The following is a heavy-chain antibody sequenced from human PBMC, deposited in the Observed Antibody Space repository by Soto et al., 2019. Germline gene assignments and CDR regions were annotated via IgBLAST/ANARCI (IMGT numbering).Heavy chain of an antibody. V-gene: IGHV4-59*01. CDR2: IYYSGST. J-gene: IGHJ5*02. CDR1: GGSISSYY. Sequence: SETLSLTCTVSGGSISSYYWSWIRQPPGKGLEWIGYIYYSGSTNYNPSLKSRVTISVDTSKNQFSLKLSSVTAADTAVYYCARAGYSSQFDPWSQETLLTVSS. D-gene: IGHD2-15*01. CDR3: ARAGYSSQFDP.